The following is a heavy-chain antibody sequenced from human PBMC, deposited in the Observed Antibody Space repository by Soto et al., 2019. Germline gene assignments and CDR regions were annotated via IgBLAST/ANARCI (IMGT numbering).Heavy chain of an antibody. J-gene: IGHJ4*02. D-gene: IGHD2-21*01. Sequence: GGSLRLSCAVSGFTVSTYGMHWVRQAPGKGLEWVAVISRDGGTKYYADSVKGRFTISRDNSRNTLFLEMNSLRGDDMAVSGEVASGYWGQGTLVTVSS. CDR3: VASGY. CDR1: GFTVSTYG. V-gene: IGHV3-30*03. CDR2: ISRDGGTK.